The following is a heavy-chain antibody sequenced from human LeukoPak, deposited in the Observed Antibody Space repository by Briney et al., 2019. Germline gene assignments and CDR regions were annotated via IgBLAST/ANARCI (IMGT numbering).Heavy chain of an antibody. V-gene: IGHV3-30*18. CDR3: AKDMSSGWRTGVFDY. J-gene: IGHJ4*02. CDR1: GFTFSRYG. Sequence: GGSLRLSCAASGFTFSRYGMHGVRQAPGKGLEWVAVISYDGSNKYYAESVKGRFTISRDNSKNTLYLQMNSLRAEDTAVYYCAKDMSSGWRTGVFDYWGQGTLVTVSS. D-gene: IGHD6-19*01. CDR2: ISYDGSNK.